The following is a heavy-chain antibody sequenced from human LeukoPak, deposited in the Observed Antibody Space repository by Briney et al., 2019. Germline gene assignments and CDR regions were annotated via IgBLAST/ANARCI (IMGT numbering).Heavy chain of an antibody. J-gene: IGHJ4*02. Sequence: GASVKVSCKASGYTFTSYGISWVRQAPGQGLEWMGWISAYNGNTNYAQKLQGRVTMTTDTSTSTAYMELRSLRSDDTAVYYCARDTYYYDSSGYCLHWGQGTLVTVSS. D-gene: IGHD3-22*01. V-gene: IGHV1-18*01. CDR2: ISAYNGNT. CDR3: ARDTYYYDSSGYCLH. CDR1: GYTFTSYG.